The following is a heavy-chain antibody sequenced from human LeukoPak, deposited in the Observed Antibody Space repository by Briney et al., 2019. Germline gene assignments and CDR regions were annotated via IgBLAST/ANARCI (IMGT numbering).Heavy chain of an antibody. V-gene: IGHV4-59*08. CDR2: TYYSGST. CDR3: ATGRSIRYFDY. CDR1: GVSIFSFY. Sequence: SETLSLTCTVSGVSIFSFYWNWVRQPPGKGLEWIGYTYYSGSTNYNPSLKSRVTISVDTSKSQFSLKLTSATAADTAVYYCATGRSIRYFDYWGQGTLLTVSS. D-gene: IGHD3-9*01. J-gene: IGHJ4*02.